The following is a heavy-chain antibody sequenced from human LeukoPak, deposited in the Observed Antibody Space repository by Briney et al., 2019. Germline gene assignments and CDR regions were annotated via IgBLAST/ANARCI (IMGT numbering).Heavy chain of an antibody. Sequence: GGSLRLSCAASGFTFSNAWMSWVRQAPGKGLEWVGRIKSKTDGGTTDYAAPVKGRFTISRDDSKNTLYLQRNSLKTEDTAVYYCTTDQQESYYDSSGYSDWGQGTLVTVSS. J-gene: IGHJ4*02. CDR1: GFTFSNAW. CDR3: TTDQQESYYDSSGYSD. CDR2: IKSKTDGGTT. D-gene: IGHD3-22*01. V-gene: IGHV3-15*01.